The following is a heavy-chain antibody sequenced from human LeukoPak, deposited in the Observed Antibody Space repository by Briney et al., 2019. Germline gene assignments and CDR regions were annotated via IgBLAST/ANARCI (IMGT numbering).Heavy chain of an antibody. CDR3: ASQPRYCSGGSCSDAFDI. Sequence: LETLSLTCTVSGGSISSYYWSWIRQPPGKGLEWIGYIYYSGSTNYNPSLKSRVTISVDTSKNQFSLKLSSVTAADTAVYYCASQPRYCSGGSCSDAFDIWGQGTMVTVSS. V-gene: IGHV4-59*01. J-gene: IGHJ3*02. CDR1: GGSISSYY. D-gene: IGHD2-15*01. CDR2: IYYSGST.